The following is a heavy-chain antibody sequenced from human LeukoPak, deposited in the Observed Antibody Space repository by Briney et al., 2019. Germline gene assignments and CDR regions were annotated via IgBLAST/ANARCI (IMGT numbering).Heavy chain of an antibody. V-gene: IGHV4-38-2*02. CDR3: ARGQKYTYGYTVTELGSRYFDY. CDR2: IYYSGGT. Sequence: SSETLSLTCTVSGYSISSGYYWGWIRQPPGKGLEWIANIYYSGGTYYKPSLKSRVTISVDTSKNQFSLKVRSVTAADTAVYYCARGQKYTYGYTVTELGSRYFDYWGQGTLVTVSS. J-gene: IGHJ4*02. D-gene: IGHD5-18*01. CDR1: GYSISSGYY.